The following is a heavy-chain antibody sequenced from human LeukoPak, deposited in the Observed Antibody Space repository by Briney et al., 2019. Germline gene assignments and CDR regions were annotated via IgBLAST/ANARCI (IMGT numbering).Heavy chain of an antibody. CDR3: AREADYYDSSGYS. CDR1: GGSISSYY. Sequence: SETLSLTCTVSGGSISSYYWSWIRQPPGKGLEWIGYIYYSGSTYYNPSLKSRVTISVDTSKNQFSLKLSSVTAADTAVYYCAREADYYDSSGYSWGQGTLVTVSS. V-gene: IGHV4-59*12. J-gene: IGHJ4*02. CDR2: IYYSGST. D-gene: IGHD3-22*01.